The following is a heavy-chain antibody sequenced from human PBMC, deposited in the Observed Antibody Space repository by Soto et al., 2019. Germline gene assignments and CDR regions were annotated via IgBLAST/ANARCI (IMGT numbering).Heavy chain of an antibody. CDR2: IGAYNGNT. CDR1: GYTFTSYG. CDR3: ARGGNYDILTGYSPNDY. D-gene: IGHD3-9*01. V-gene: IGHV1-18*01. J-gene: IGHJ4*02. Sequence: GASVKVSCKASGYTFTSYGISWVRQAPGQGLEWMGWIGAYNGNTNYAQKLQGRVTMTTDTSTSTAYMELRSLRSDDTAVYYCARGGNYDILTGYSPNDYWGQGTLVTVSS.